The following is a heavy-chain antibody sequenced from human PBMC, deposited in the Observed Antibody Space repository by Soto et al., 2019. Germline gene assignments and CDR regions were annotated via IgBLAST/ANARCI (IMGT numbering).Heavy chain of an antibody. J-gene: IGHJ4*02. D-gene: IGHD6-13*01. V-gene: IGHV4-59*01. Sequence: LSLTCTVSGGSISSYYWSWIRQPPGKGLEWIGYIYYSGSTNYNPSLKSRVTISVDTSKNQFSLKLSSVTAADTAVYYCARALWSGIHYYFDYWGQGTLVTVSS. CDR1: GGSISSYY. CDR2: IYYSGST. CDR3: ARALWSGIHYYFDY.